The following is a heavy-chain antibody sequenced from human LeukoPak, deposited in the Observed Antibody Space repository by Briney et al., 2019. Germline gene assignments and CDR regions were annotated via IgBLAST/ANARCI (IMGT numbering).Heavy chain of an antibody. CDR2: IIPIFGTA. J-gene: IGHJ5*02. D-gene: IGHD1-7*01. CDR3: ARDFTKLELRVYNWFDP. CDR1: GGTFSNYA. Sequence: SVKVSCKASGGTFSNYAISWVRQAPGQGLEWMGGIIPIFGTANYAQKFQGRVTITADESTSTAYMELSSLRSEDTAVYYCARDFTKLELRVYNWFDPWGQGTLVTVS. V-gene: IGHV1-69*13.